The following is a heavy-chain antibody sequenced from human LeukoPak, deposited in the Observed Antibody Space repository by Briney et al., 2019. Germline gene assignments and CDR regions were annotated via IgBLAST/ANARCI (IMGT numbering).Heavy chain of an antibody. D-gene: IGHD5-24*01. CDR2: ISSNGGST. CDR3: ARVLRLAWRDGPLSCPDY. Sequence: GGSLRLSCAASGFTFSSYAMHWVRQAPGEGLEYVSAISSNGGSTNYGNSVKGRFTISRDNSKNTLYLQMGSLRAEDMAVYYCARVLRLAWRDGPLSCPDYWGQGTLVTVSS. J-gene: IGHJ4*02. CDR1: GFTFSSYA. V-gene: IGHV3-64*01.